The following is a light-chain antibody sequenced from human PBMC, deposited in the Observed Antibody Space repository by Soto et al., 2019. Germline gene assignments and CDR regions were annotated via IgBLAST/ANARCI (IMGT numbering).Light chain of an antibody. Sequence: EIVMTQSPATLSVSPGERATLSCRANQSVSSNLAWYQQKPGQAPSLLIYGASTRATGTPARFSGSGSGTESTLTISSLQSEDFAVYYCQQYIRWPLTFGGGTKVDIK. CDR3: QQYIRWPLT. CDR2: GAS. V-gene: IGKV3-15*01. J-gene: IGKJ4*01. CDR1: QSVSSN.